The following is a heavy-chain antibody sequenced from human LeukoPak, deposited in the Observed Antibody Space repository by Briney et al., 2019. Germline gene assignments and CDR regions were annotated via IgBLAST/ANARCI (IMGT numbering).Heavy chain of an antibody. CDR1: GFTFTSYA. J-gene: IGHJ4*02. CDR3: ARVSGPPSWISYYFDY. CDR2: ISYSGGTT. D-gene: IGHD2-2*03. V-gene: IGHV3-23*01. Sequence: GGSLRLSCASSGFTFTSYAVSWVRQAPGKGLEWVSTISYSGGTTYHTDSVKGRFTISRDISKNTVYLQMNSLKAEDTAVYYCARVSGPPSWISYYFDYWGQGTLVTVSS.